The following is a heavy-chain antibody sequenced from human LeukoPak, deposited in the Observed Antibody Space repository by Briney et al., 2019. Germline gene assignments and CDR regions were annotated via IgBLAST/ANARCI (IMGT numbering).Heavy chain of an antibody. V-gene: IGHV4-4*07. CDR1: GGSINNYY. D-gene: IGHD2-8*01. CDR2: IYTSGST. Sequence: PSETLSLTCTVSGGSINNYYWSWVRQPAGKGLEWIGHIYTSGSTNCNPSLKSRVTMFVDTSKNQFSLRLSSVTAADTAVYYCAGGGGYCTNGVCYSNYYGMDVWGQGTTVTVSS. J-gene: IGHJ6*02. CDR3: AGGGGYCTNGVCYSNYYGMDV.